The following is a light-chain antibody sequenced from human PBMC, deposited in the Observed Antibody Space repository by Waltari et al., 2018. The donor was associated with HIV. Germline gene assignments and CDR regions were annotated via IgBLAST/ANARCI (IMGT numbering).Light chain of an antibody. Sequence: QSALTQPPSASGSPGQSVTISCTGSSTDIGGYDYVSWYQPHQGKAPKFMIYEVDQRPSGVPDRFSGSKSGNTASLTVSGLQAEDEAYYYCSSYAGSDNYVVFGGGTKLTVL. CDR1: STDIGGYDY. V-gene: IGLV2-8*01. CDR3: SSYAGSDNYVV. J-gene: IGLJ2*01. CDR2: EVD.